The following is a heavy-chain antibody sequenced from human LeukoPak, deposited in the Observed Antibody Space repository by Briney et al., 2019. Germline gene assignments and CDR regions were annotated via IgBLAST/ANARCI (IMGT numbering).Heavy chain of an antibody. J-gene: IGHJ3*02. CDR2: INHSGST. D-gene: IGHD6-19*01. CDR1: GGSFSGYY. Sequence: SETLSLTCAVYGGSFSGYYWSWIRQPPGKGLEWIGEINHSGSTNYNPSLKSRVTISVDTSKNQFSLKLSSVTAADTAVYYCARHDLGGYSSGWYRSDIWGQGTMVTVSS. V-gene: IGHV4-34*01. CDR3: ARHDLGGYSSGWYRSDI.